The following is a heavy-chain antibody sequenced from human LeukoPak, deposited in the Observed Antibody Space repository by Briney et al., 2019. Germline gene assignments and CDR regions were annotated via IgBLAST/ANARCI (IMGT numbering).Heavy chain of an antibody. Sequence: GGSLRLSCTASGFTFSDYAMSWVRQAPGKGLEWVGFISSKAYGGTTQYAASVKGRFTISRDDSKSIAYLQMNSLKTEDTAVYYCTRYCGGDCYDAFDIWGQGTMVTVSS. D-gene: IGHD2-21*02. CDR1: GFTFSDYA. CDR3: TRYCGGDCYDAFDI. J-gene: IGHJ3*02. CDR2: ISSKAYGGTT. V-gene: IGHV3-49*04.